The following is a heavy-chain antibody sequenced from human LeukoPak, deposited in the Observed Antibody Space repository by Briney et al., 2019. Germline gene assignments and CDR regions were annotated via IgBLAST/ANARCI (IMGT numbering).Heavy chain of an antibody. V-gene: IGHV3-7*04. Sequence: GGSLRLSCVASGFTFSSSWMSWVRQAPGKGLEWVANIKQDGSEKYYVDSVKGRFTISRDNAKNSLFLQMNSLRAEDTAVYYCARDWQWQQLDGDAFDIWGQGTMVTVSS. CDR1: GFTFSSSW. CDR3: ARDWQWQQLDGDAFDI. J-gene: IGHJ3*02. CDR2: IKQDGSEK. D-gene: IGHD6-13*01.